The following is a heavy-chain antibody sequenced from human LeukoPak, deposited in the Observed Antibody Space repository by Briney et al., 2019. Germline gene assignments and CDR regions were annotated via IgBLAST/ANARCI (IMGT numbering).Heavy chain of an antibody. CDR3: ARGCYYERSGYCPFDY. Sequence: GGSLSLLCALSVLIDCNIYMNCVRQAPGKGLEWVSIIYSGGGTYYADSLKGRFTISRDNSKNTLYLQMNSLRADDTAVYYCARGCYYERSGYCPFDYWGPGTLVTVSS. V-gene: IGHV3-53*01. CDR1: VLIDCNIY. D-gene: IGHD3-22*01. J-gene: IGHJ4*02. CDR2: IYSGGGT.